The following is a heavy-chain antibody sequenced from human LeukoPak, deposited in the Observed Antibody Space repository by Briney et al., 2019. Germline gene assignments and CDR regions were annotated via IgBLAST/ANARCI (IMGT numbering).Heavy chain of an antibody. V-gene: IGHV3-11*04. D-gene: IGHD6-13*01. Sequence: PGGSLRLSCAASGFTFSNYYMNWVRQAPGKGLEWISYISGSGTTMYYADSVKGRFTISRDNAKNSLYLQMNSLRAEDTTVYYCARGVAAAGYGGGWFDPWGRGTLVTVSS. CDR2: ISGSGTTM. CDR1: GFTFSNYY. J-gene: IGHJ5*02. CDR3: ARGVAAAGYGGGWFDP.